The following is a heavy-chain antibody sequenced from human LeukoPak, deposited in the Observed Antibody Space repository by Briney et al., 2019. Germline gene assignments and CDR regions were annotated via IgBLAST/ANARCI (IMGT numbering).Heavy chain of an antibody. J-gene: IGHJ3*02. Sequence: ASVKVSCKASGFTFTSYDINWVRQATGQGLEWMGWMDPNSSNTGYAQKFQDRVTMTRNTSISTDYMELSLLRSEDTVVYCCAGDGWGDAFDIWGQGKMGTVSS. V-gene: IGHV1-8*01. CDR3: AGDGWGDAFDI. D-gene: IGHD3-16*01. CDR2: MDPNSSNT. CDR1: GFTFTSYD.